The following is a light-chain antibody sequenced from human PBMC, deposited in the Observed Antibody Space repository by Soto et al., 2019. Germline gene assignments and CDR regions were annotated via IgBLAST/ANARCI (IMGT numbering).Light chain of an antibody. CDR3: QQYGTSPRT. CDR2: ETS. Sequence: EIVLTNSPGTLSLSRWERATLSCRASQSFSSSYLAWYQQKPGQAPRLLIYETSSRATGIPDRFSGSGSQTDFTLTISRLEPEDFAVYYCQQYGTSPRTFGQVTKVDIK. V-gene: IGKV3-20*01. J-gene: IGKJ1*01. CDR1: QSFSSSY.